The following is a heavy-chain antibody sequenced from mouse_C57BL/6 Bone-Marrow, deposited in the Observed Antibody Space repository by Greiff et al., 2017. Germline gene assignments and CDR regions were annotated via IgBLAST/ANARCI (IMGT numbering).Heavy chain of an antibody. Sequence: QVQHQQPGAELVKPGASVKLSCKASGYTFTSYWMQWVKQRPGQGLEWIGEIDPSDSYTNYNQKFKGKATLTVDTSSSTAYMQLSSRTSEDSAVYYCAREGPLVTTFYFDDWGKGTTLTVSS. D-gene: IGHD2-2*01. CDR2: IDPSDSYT. V-gene: IGHV1-50*01. J-gene: IGHJ2*01. CDR1: GYTFTSYW. CDR3: AREGPLVTTFYFDD.